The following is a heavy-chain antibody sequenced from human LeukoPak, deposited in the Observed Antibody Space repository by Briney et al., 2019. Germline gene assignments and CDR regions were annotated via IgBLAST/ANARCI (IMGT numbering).Heavy chain of an antibody. J-gene: IGHJ4*02. CDR2: IYYSGST. V-gene: IGHV4-59*01. D-gene: IGHD4-11*01. CDR3: ARTVTSPGGGFDY. Sequence: PSETLSLTCTVSGGSISSYYWSWIRQPPGKGLEWIGYIYYSGSTNYNPSLKSRVTISVDTSKNQFSLKLSSVTAADTAVYYCARTVTSPGGGFDYWGQGTLVTVSS. CDR1: GGSISSYY.